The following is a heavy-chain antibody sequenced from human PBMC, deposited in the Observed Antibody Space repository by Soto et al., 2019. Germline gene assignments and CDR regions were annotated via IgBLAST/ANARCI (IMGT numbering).Heavy chain of an antibody. CDR1: GYTFTSYG. V-gene: IGHV1-18*01. CDR2: ISAYNGNT. D-gene: IGHD3-22*01. Sequence: QVQLVQSGAEVKKPGASVKVSCKASGYTFTSYGISWVRQAPGQGLEWMGWISAYNGNTNYAQKRQGRVTMTTDTSTSTAYMELRSLRSDDTAVYYGARDPGPYYYDSSGYGYFDYWGQGTLVTVSS. J-gene: IGHJ4*02. CDR3: ARDPGPYYYDSSGYGYFDY.